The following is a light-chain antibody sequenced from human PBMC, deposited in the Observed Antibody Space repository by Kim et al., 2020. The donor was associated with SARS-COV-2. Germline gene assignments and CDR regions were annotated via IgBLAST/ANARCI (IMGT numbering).Light chain of an antibody. Sequence: GQKVTISCSGTTSTIGNNHVSWYQQFPGTAPKLLIYDNTKRPSGIPDRFSGSKSGTSATLGISGLQTGDEADYYCATWHSSLSVVVFGGGTQLTVL. CDR3: ATWHSSLSVVV. J-gene: IGLJ2*01. CDR1: TSTIGNNH. V-gene: IGLV1-51*01. CDR2: DNT.